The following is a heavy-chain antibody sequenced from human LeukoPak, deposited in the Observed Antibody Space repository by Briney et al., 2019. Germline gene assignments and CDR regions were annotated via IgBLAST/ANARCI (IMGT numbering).Heavy chain of an antibody. CDR1: GFTFSSYA. CDR3: AREGPEIRYCEWLYRVLSWYFDY. J-gene: IGHJ4*02. V-gene: IGHV3-30*04. Sequence: GRSLRLSCAASGFTFSSYAMNWVRQAPGKGLEWMAGISYDGSNKYYADSVKGRFTISRDNSKNTLYLQMNSLRAEDTAVYYCAREGPEIRYCEWLYRVLSWYFDYWGQGTMVTVSS. CDR2: ISYDGSNK. D-gene: IGHD3-9*01.